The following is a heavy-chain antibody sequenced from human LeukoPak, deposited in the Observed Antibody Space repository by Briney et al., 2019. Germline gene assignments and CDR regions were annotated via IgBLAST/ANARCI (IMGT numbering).Heavy chain of an antibody. CDR3: AREGKEWLRMGYYYYMDV. Sequence: GRSLRLSCAASGFTFSSYGMHWVRQAPGKGLEWVAVIWYDGSNKYYADSVKGRFAISRDNSKNTLYLQMNSLRAEDTAVYYCAREGKEWLRMGYYYYMDVWGKGTTVTVSS. CDR1: GFTFSSYG. CDR2: IWYDGSNK. J-gene: IGHJ6*03. D-gene: IGHD5-12*01. V-gene: IGHV3-33*01.